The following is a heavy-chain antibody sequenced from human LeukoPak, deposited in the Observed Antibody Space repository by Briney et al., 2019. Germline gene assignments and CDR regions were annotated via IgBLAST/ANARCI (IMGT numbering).Heavy chain of an antibody. Sequence: TGRSLRLSCAASGFTFSSYGMHWVRQAPGKGLEWVAVISYDGSNKYYADSVKGRFTISRDNSKNTLYLQMNSLRAEDTAGYYCAKDSRYCTNGVCPLGYWGQGTLVTVSS. CDR1: GFTFSSYG. CDR3: AKDSRYCTNGVCPLGY. CDR2: ISYDGSNK. V-gene: IGHV3-30*18. D-gene: IGHD2-8*01. J-gene: IGHJ4*02.